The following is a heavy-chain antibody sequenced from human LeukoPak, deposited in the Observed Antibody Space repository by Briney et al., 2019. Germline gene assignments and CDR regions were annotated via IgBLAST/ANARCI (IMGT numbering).Heavy chain of an antibody. CDR1: GGSISSSSYY. CDR2: IYYSGST. D-gene: IGHD3-16*01. CDR3: ARDPGARIGAYYYYYMDV. Sequence: SETLSLTCTVSGGSISSSSYYWGWIRQPPGKGLEWIGSIYYSGSTYYNPSLKSRVTISVDTSKNQFSLMLSSVTAADTAMYYCARDPGARIGAYYYYYMDVWGKGTTVTISS. V-gene: IGHV4-39*07. J-gene: IGHJ6*03.